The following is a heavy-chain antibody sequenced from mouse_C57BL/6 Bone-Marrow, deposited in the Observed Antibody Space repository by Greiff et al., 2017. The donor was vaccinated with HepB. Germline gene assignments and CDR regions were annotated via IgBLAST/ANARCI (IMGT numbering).Heavy chain of an antibody. J-gene: IGHJ3*01. CDR3: ARSSGYYYGSSWFAY. D-gene: IGHD1-1*01. CDR1: VYTFTSYW. CDR2: IDPSDSYT. Sequence: QVQLQQPGAELVRPGTSVKLSCKASVYTFTSYWMHWVKQRPGQGLEWIGVIDPSDSYTNYNQKFKGKATLTVDTSSSTAYMQLSSLTSEDSAVYYCARSSGYYYGSSWFAYWGQGTLVTVSA. V-gene: IGHV1-59*01.